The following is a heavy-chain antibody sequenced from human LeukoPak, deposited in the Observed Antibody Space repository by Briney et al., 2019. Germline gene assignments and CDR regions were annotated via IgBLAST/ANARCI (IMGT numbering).Heavy chain of an antibody. V-gene: IGHV3-33*01. Sequence: QAGGSLRLSCAASGFTFSSYGMHWVRQAPGKGLEWVAVIWYDGSNKYYADSVKGRFTISRDNSKNTLYLQMNSLRAEDTAVYYCARDGGGGPYYYGMDVWGQGTTVTVSS. J-gene: IGHJ6*02. CDR1: GFTFSSYG. CDR2: IWYDGSNK. CDR3: ARDGGGGPYYYGMDV. D-gene: IGHD2-15*01.